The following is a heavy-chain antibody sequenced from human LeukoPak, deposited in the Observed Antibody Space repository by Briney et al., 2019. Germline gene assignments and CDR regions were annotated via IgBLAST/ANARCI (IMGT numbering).Heavy chain of an antibody. D-gene: IGHD3-10*02. Sequence: ASVKVSCKASGYTFTSYAMNWGRQAPGQGLEWMGWINTNTGNPTYAQGFTGRFVFSLDTSVSAAYLQISSLKAEDTAVYYCARVHVRTPRLLDYWGQGTLVTVSS. J-gene: IGHJ4*02. V-gene: IGHV7-4-1*02. CDR3: ARVHVRTPRLLDY. CDR1: GYTFTSYA. CDR2: INTNTGNP.